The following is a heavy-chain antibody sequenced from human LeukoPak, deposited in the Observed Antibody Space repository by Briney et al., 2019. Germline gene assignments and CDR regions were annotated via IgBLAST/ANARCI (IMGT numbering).Heavy chain of an antibody. CDR1: GFTFSRCW. Sequence: GGSLRLSCAASGFTFSRCWMHWVRQAPGKGLVWVSCIKSDGSTNYADSVKGRFTISRDNAKNTVSLQMNSLRAEDTGVYYCARAPAEIGGYYPEYFRHWGQGTLVTVSS. CDR3: ARAPAEIGGYYPEYFRH. V-gene: IGHV3-74*01. J-gene: IGHJ1*01. D-gene: IGHD3-22*01. CDR2: IKSDGST.